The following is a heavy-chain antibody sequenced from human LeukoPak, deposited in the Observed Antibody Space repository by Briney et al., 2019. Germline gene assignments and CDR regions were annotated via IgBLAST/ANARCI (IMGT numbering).Heavy chain of an antibody. CDR3: ARTEWELKVFDY. D-gene: IGHD1-26*01. Sequence: SETLSLTCTVSVDSISRYYWNWIRQPPGKGLEWIGYIYYSGTTNYNPSLKSRVTISVDTSKNQFSLKLSSVTAADTAVYYCARTEWELKVFDYWGQGTLVTVSS. CDR2: IYYSGTT. CDR1: VDSISRYY. V-gene: IGHV4-59*01. J-gene: IGHJ4*02.